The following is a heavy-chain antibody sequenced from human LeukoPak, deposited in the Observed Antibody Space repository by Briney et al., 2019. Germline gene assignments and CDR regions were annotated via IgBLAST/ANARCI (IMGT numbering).Heavy chain of an antibody. Sequence: AGGSLRLSWVASGFSLSNFQMYWVRQAPGKGLEWVSIISLDGSTEFYADSVKGRFTISRDTASNTMHLEMNNLRIEDTAVYYCMRDYMGWFDPWGQGSLVTVPS. CDR3: MRDYMGWFDP. V-gene: IGHV3-30-3*01. D-gene: IGHD3-10*01. J-gene: IGHJ5*02. CDR1: GFSLSNFQ. CDR2: ISLDGSTE.